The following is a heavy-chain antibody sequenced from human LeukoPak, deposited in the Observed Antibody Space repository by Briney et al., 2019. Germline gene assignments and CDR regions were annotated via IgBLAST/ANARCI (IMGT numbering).Heavy chain of an antibody. CDR2: IYHSGST. CDR3: ARSDWGPIAY. J-gene: IGHJ4*02. D-gene: IGHD7-27*01. Sequence: SETLSLTCTVSGYSISSGYYWGWIRQPPGKGLEWIGSIYHSGSTYYNPSLKSRVTISVDTSKNQFSLKLSSVTAADTAVYYCARSDWGPIAYWGQGTLVTVSS. V-gene: IGHV4-38-2*02. CDR1: GYSISSGYY.